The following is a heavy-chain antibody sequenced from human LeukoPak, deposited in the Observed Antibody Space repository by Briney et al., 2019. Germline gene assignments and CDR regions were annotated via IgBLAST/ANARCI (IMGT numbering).Heavy chain of an antibody. D-gene: IGHD3-10*01. J-gene: IGHJ4*02. CDR3: AKGEGTMVRGVIPD. V-gene: IGHV3-9*01. CDR2: ISWNSGSI. Sequence: PGGSLRLSCAASGFTFDDYAMHWVRQPPGKGLEWVSRISWNSGSIGYADNVKGRFTISRDNAKNSLYLQMNSLRAEDTALYYCAKGEGTMVRGVIPDWGQGTLVIVSS. CDR1: GFTFDDYA.